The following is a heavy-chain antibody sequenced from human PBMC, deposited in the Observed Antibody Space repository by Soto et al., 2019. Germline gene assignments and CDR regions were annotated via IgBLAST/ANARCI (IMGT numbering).Heavy chain of an antibody. D-gene: IGHD2-15*01. V-gene: IGHV1-69*12. CDR2: IIPIFGTA. CDR3: ARMAGDCSGGSCYSEMDY. CDR1: GGTFSSYA. J-gene: IGHJ4*02. Sequence: QVQLVQSGAEVKKPGSSVKVSCKASGGTFSSYAISWVRQAPGQGLEWMGGIIPIFGTANYAQKFQGRVTITADESTNTAYMELSSLRSEDTAVYYCARMAGDCSGGSCYSEMDYWGQGTLVTVSS.